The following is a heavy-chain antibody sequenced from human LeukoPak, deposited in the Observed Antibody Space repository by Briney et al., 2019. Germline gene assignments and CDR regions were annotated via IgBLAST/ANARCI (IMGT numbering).Heavy chain of an antibody. V-gene: IGHV3-30*03. Sequence: GGSLRLSCAASGFTFSSYGMHWVRQAPGKGLEWVAVISYDGSNKYYADSVKGRFTISRDNYKNTLYLQMNSLRAEDTAVYYCARKGDSSGYYFYWGQGTLVTVSS. D-gene: IGHD3-22*01. CDR1: GFTFSSYG. CDR2: ISYDGSNK. CDR3: ARKGDSSGYYFY. J-gene: IGHJ4*02.